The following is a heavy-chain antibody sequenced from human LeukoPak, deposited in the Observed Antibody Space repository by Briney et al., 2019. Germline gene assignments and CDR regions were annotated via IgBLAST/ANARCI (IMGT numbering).Heavy chain of an antibody. CDR3: ARHFYGSGTYYHFDY. CDR2: ISPYNGNT. V-gene: IGHV1-18*01. D-gene: IGHD3-10*01. Sequence: ASVKVSCKASGYSFASYGISWVRQAPGQGPEWMGWISPYNGNTNYAQKLQGRATMTTDTSTSTAYMELRSLRSDDTAVNYCARHFYGSGTYYHFDYWGQGTLVTVSS. CDR1: GYSFASYG. J-gene: IGHJ4*02.